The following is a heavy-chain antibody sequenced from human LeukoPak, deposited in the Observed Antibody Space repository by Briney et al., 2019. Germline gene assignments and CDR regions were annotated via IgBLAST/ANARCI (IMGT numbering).Heavy chain of an antibody. Sequence: SETLSLTCTVSGASVSSGSYYWNWIRQPPGKGLEWIGYIYYSGSTSYNPSLMSRVTVSVDTSKNQFSLILSSVTAADTAVYYCARGLALSYYDTGGYEYADAFDIWGQGTMVTVSS. CDR2: IYYSGST. V-gene: IGHV4-61*01. J-gene: IGHJ3*02. CDR1: GASVSSGSYY. D-gene: IGHD3-22*01. CDR3: ARGLALSYYDTGGYEYADAFDI.